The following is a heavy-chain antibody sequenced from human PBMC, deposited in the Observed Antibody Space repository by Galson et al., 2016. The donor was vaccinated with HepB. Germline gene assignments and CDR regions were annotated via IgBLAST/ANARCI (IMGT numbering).Heavy chain of an antibody. V-gene: IGHV3-23*01. CDR1: GFTFTNNI. D-gene: IGHD2-8*01. CDR3: TKRCMTNTCHNADDF. Sequence: SLRLSCAASGFTFTNNIMSWVRQAPGKGLEWVSTIGGDGATFYGDSVKGRFTISRADSKSTLYLRMDSLRVEDTATYHCTKRCMTNTCHNADDFWGQGTLVTVSS. CDR2: IGGDGAT. J-gene: IGHJ4*02.